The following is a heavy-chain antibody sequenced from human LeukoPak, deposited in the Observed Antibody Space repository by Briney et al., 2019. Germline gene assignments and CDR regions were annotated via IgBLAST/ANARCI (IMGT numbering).Heavy chain of an antibody. V-gene: IGHV4-34*01. D-gene: IGHD3-22*01. Sequence: PSETLSLTCAVYGGAFSDYYWSSFRQPPGKGLEWIGEINHGGSTNYNPSLKSQVTISVDTSKNQFSLKLSSVTAADTAVYYCAYSSDFQQHWGQGTLVTVSS. CDR3: AYSSDFQQH. J-gene: IGHJ1*01. CDR2: INHGGST. CDR1: GGAFSDYY.